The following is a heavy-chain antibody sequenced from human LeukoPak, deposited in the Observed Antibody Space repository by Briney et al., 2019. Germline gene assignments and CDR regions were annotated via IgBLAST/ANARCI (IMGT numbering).Heavy chain of an antibody. CDR1: GGSISSYY. V-gene: IGHV4-59*01. CDR2: IYYSGST. D-gene: IGHD3-16*01. CDR3: AREDIARGSFSY. J-gene: IGHJ4*02. Sequence: PSETLSLTCTVSGGSISSYYWSWIRQPPGKGLEWIGYIYYSGSTNYNPSLKSRVTISVDTSKNQFSLKLSSVTAADTAVYYCAREDIARGSFSYWGQGTLVTVSS.